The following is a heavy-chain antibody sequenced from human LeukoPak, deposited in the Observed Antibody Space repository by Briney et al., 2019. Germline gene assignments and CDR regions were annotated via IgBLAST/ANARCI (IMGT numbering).Heavy chain of an antibody. D-gene: IGHD5-24*01. Sequence: GGSLRLSCAASGFTFSSYWMSWVRQAPGKGLEWVANIKQDGSEKYYVDSVKGRFTVSRDNSKKMVYLQINSLTAEDTAIYYCGRDSRWAQPDYWGQGTLVTVSS. J-gene: IGHJ4*02. CDR2: IKQDGSEK. CDR3: GRDSRWAQPDY. CDR1: GFTFSSYW. V-gene: IGHV3-7*03.